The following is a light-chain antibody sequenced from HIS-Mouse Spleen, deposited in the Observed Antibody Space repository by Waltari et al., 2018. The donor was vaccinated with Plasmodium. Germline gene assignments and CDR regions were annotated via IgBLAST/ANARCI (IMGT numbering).Light chain of an antibody. CDR2: EGS. J-gene: IGLJ3*02. V-gene: IGLV2-23*01. CDR3: CSYAGSSTNWV. Sequence: QSALTQPAPVSGSPGQSITLSCTGTSSDVGRYNLVPWYQQHPGKAPKLMIYEGSKRPSWVSNRFSGSKSGNTASLTISGLQAEDEADYYCCSYAGSSTNWVFGGGTKLTVL. CDR1: SSDVGRYNL.